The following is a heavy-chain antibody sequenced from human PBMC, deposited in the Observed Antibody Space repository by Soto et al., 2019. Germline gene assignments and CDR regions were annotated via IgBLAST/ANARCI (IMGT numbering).Heavy chain of an antibody. V-gene: IGHV3-23*01. J-gene: IGHJ6*02. Sequence: EVQLLESGGGLVQPGGSLRLSCAASGFTFSSYAMSWVRQAPGKGLEWVSAISGSGGSTYYADSVKGRFTISRDNSKNTLYLQMNSLRAEDTAVYYCAKDLPSITNFGVVSSPYYGMDVWGQGTTVTVSS. CDR3: AKDLPSITNFGVVSSPYYGMDV. D-gene: IGHD3-3*01. CDR2: ISGSGGST. CDR1: GFTFSSYA.